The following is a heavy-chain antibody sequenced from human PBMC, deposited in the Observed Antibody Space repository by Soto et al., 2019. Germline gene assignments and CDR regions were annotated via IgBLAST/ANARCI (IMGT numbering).Heavy chain of an antibody. J-gene: IGHJ6*02. CDR3: AREGGYFDSSGSGVYHYRGVDV. D-gene: IGHD6-19*01. CDR2: INATGST. Sequence: SETLSLTCTVSGGSMTIYFGSWIRQPAGGGLEWIGRINATGSTTYNPSLKSRVTMSLDASRNQFSVNLRSVTAADAAVYYCAREGGYFDSSGSGVYHYRGVDVWGQGTTVTVSS. V-gene: IGHV4-4*07. CDR1: GGSMTIYF.